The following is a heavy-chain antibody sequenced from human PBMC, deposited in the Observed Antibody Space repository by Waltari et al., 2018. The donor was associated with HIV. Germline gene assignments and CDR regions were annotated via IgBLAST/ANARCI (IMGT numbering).Heavy chain of an antibody. Sequence: QVQLVQSGAEVKKPGSSVKVSCKASGGTFSSYAISWVRQAPGQGLEWMGGIIPIFGTANYAQKFQGRVTITADKSTSTAYMELSSLRSEDTAVYYCARADFNCGGDCYRYYYYYGMDVWGQGTTVTVSS. CDR3: ARADFNCGGDCYRYYYYYGMDV. CDR1: GGTFSSYA. D-gene: IGHD2-21*01. CDR2: IIPIFGTA. V-gene: IGHV1-69*06. J-gene: IGHJ6*02.